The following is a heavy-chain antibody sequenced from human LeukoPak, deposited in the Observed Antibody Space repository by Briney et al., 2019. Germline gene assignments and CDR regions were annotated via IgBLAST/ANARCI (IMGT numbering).Heavy chain of an antibody. CDR1: GFTVSKNY. V-gene: IGHV3-66*01. Sequence: PGGSLRLSCAASGFTVSKNYMSWVRQAPGKGLEWVSIIYAGGYTYYADSVKDVFTISRDNSKNTLYLQMNSLTAEDTAVYYCARNGPGGYYFDFWGQGTLVTVSS. D-gene: IGHD2-8*02. CDR2: IYAGGYT. J-gene: IGHJ4*02. CDR3: ARNGPGGYYFDF.